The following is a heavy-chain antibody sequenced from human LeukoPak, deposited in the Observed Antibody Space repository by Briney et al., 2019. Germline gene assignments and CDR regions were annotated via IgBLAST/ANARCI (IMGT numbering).Heavy chain of an antibody. V-gene: IGHV3-30*04. CDR3: AKVVTLIVVAPADY. D-gene: IGHD3-22*01. J-gene: IGHJ4*02. Sequence: GGSLRLSCAASGFTFSSYTIHWVRQAPGKGLEWVAVISYVGTKSFYADSVKGRFTVSRDNSKNTLFLQMDSLRPEDTAVYCCAKVVTLIVVAPADYWGQGTLVTVSS. CDR1: GFTFSSYT. CDR2: ISYVGTKS.